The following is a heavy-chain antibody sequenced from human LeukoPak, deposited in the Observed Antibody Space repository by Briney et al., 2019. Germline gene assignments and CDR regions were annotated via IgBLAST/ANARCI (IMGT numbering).Heavy chain of an antibody. CDR2: ISSSSSYI. CDR1: GFTFSSYN. V-gene: IGHV3-21*01. CDR3: ARDLFPSTTAYFDY. Sequence: GGSLRLSCAASGFTFSSYNINWVRQAPGKGLEWVSSISSSSSYIYYADSVKGRFTISRDNAKSSLYLQMNSLRAEDTAVYYCARDLFPSTTAYFDYWGQGTLVTVSS. J-gene: IGHJ4*02. D-gene: IGHD4-11*01.